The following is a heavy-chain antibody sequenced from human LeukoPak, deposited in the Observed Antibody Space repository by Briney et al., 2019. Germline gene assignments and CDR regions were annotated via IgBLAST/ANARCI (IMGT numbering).Heavy chain of an antibody. D-gene: IGHD3-22*01. CDR3: ARATYYYDSSGYYTDYYYGMDV. V-gene: IGHV3-23*01. J-gene: IGHJ6*02. CDR2: ISGSGGST. CDR1: GFTFSSYA. Sequence: GGSLRLSCAASGFTFSSYAMSWVRQAPGKGLEWVSAISGSGGSTYYADSVKGRFTISRDNSKNTPYLQMNSLRAEDTAVYYCARATYYYDSSGYYTDYYYGMDVWGQGTTVTVSS.